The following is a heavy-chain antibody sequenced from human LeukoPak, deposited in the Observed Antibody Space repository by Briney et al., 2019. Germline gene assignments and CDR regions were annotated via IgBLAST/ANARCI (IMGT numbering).Heavy chain of an antibody. J-gene: IGHJ4*02. CDR3: ARDQSTYCSSTSCRYEGGY. CDR2: IYYSGST. D-gene: IGHD2-2*01. CDR1: GGSISRGDYY. V-gene: IGHV4-30-4*01. Sequence: PSETLSLACTVSGGSISRGDYYWSWIRQPPGKGLEWIGYIYYSGSTDYNPSLKSRVTISVDTSKNQFSLKLSSVTAADTAVYYCARDQSTYCSSTSCRYEGGYWGQGTLVTVSS.